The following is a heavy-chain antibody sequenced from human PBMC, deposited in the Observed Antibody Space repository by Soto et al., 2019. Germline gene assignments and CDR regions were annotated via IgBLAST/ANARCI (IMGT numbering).Heavy chain of an antibody. V-gene: IGHV4-39*01. CDR2: IYYSGTT. CDR3: ARHRGYYDILTGYYTEFNFDY. J-gene: IGHJ4*02. Sequence: SETLSLTCTVSGGSIISSSYYWGWIRQPPGKGLEWIGSIYYSGTTYYNPSLKSRVTMSVDTSKNQFSLKLSSVTAADTAVYYCARHRGYYDILTGYYTEFNFDYWGQGTLVTVS. D-gene: IGHD3-9*01. CDR1: GGSIISSSYY.